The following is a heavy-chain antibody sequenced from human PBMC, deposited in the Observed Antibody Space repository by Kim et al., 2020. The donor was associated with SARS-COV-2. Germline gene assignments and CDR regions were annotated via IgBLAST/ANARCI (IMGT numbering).Heavy chain of an antibody. CDR3: TRTTYYYGMDV. CDR2: SA. J-gene: IGHJ6*02. Sequence: SAEYADSVKGRFTLSRDNAKHTVYLQMNSLRVDDTAVYYCTRTTYYYGMDVWGQGTTVAVSS. D-gene: IGHD1-1*01. V-gene: IGHV3-74*03.